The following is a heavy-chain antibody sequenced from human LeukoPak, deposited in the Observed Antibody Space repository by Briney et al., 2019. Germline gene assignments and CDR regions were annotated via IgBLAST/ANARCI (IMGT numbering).Heavy chain of an antibody. V-gene: IGHV3-21*04. D-gene: IGHD3-22*01. J-gene: IGHJ4*02. CDR1: GFTFSSYS. CDR3: AKEVYSGYYTPGDY. CDR2: ISSSSSYI. Sequence: GGSLRLSCAASGFTFSSYSMNWVRQAPGKGLEWVSSISSSSSYINYADSVKGRFTISRDNAKNSLYLQMNSLRAEDTAVYFCAKEVYSGYYTPGDYWGQGNLVTVSS.